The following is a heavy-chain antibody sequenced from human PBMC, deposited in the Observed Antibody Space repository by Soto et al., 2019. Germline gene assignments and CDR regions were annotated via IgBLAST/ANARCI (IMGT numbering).Heavy chain of an antibody. Sequence: SVKVSCKASGDTFSTYTITWMRQAPGQGLEWMGGIIPRSATSNYAQKFQGRVTITADESTNTAYMELSSLRSEDTAVYYCTTDGDVRDTAMAPYYYYYGMDVWGQGTTVTVSS. D-gene: IGHD5-18*01. CDR2: IIPRSATS. V-gene: IGHV1-69*13. J-gene: IGHJ6*02. CDR1: GDTFSTYT. CDR3: TTDGDVRDTAMAPYYYYYGMDV.